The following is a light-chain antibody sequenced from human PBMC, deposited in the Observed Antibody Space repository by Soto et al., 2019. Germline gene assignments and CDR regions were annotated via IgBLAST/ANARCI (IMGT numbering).Light chain of an antibody. CDR3: SSYTSSGTLV. Sequence: QSVLTQPASVSGSPGQSITISCTGTSSDVGGYNYVSWYRQHPGKAPKLMIYEVSNRPSGVSNRFSGSKSGNTASLTISGLQAEDEGDFYCSSYTSSGTLVFGGGTKLTVL. V-gene: IGLV2-14*01. CDR2: EVS. J-gene: IGLJ2*01. CDR1: SSDVGGYNY.